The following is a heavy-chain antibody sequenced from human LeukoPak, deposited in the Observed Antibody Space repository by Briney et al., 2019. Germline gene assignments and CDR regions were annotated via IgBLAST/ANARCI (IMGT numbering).Heavy chain of an antibody. J-gene: IGHJ4*02. Sequence: ASVKVSCKASGGTFSSYAISWVRQAPGQGLEWMGGIIPIFGTANHAQKFQGRVTMTRNTSISTAYMELSSLRSEDTAVYYCARGPFSRGSYYFDYWGQGTLVTVSS. D-gene: IGHD2/OR15-2a*01. CDR3: ARGPFSRGSYYFDY. V-gene: IGHV1-69*05. CDR1: GGTFSSYA. CDR2: IIPIFGTA.